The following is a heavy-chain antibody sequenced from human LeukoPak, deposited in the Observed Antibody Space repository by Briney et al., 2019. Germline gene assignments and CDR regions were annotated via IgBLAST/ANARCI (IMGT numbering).Heavy chain of an antibody. J-gene: IGHJ4*02. CDR1: GGTFSSYA. D-gene: IGHD6-13*01. CDR2: IIPIFGTA. Sequence: SVKVSCKASGGTFSSYAISWVRQAPGQGLEWMGRIIPIFGTANYAQKFQGRVTITTDESTSTAYMELSSLRSEDTAVYYCARRAAARSSYFDYWGQGTLVTVSS. V-gene: IGHV1-69*05. CDR3: ARRAAARSSYFDY.